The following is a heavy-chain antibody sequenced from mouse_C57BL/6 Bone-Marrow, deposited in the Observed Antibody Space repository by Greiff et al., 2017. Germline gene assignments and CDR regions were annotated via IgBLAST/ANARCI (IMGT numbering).Heavy chain of an antibody. J-gene: IGHJ3*01. CDR1: GYTFTSYW. CDR2: IDPSDSYT. Sequence: QVQLQQSGAELARPGASVKLSCKASGYTFTSYWMHWVKQRPGQGLEWIGEIDPSDSYTNYNQKFKGKSTLTVDKSSSTAYMQLSSLTSEDSAVYYCALTGTPFAYWGQGTLVTVSA. D-gene: IGHD4-1*01. V-gene: IGHV1-69*01. CDR3: ALTGTPFAY.